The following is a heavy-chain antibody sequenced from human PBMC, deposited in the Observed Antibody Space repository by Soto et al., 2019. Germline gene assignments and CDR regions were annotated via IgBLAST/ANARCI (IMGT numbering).Heavy chain of an antibody. J-gene: IGHJ4*02. CDR1: GGSISSGDYY. CDR2: IYYSGST. D-gene: IGHD4-4*01. Sequence: QVQLQESGPGLVKPSQTLSLTCTVSGGSISSGDYYWSWIRQPPGKGLEWVGYIYYSGSTYYNPSLKSRVTISVDTSKNQFSLKLSSVTAEDTAVYYCARVGGYSNSRLYSLDYWGQGTLVTVSS. CDR3: ARVGGYSNSRLYSLDY. V-gene: IGHV4-30-4*01.